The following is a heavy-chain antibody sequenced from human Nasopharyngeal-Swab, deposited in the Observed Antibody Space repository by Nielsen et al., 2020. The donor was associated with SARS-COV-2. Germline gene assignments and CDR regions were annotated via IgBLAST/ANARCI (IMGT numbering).Heavy chain of an antibody. Sequence: WIRQPPGKGLEWVGLIRSKAYGGTTEYAASVKGRFTISRDDSKSIAYLQMNSLKTEDTAVYYCSRDVTQEQLPSTYYFDYWGQGTLVTVSS. V-gene: IGHV3-49*02. D-gene: IGHD2-2*01. CDR3: SRDVTQEQLPSTYYFDY. J-gene: IGHJ4*02. CDR2: IRSKAYGGTT.